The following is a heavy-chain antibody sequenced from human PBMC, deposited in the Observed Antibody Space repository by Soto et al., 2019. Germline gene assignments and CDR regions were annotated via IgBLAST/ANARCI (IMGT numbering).Heavy chain of an antibody. CDR1: GGTFSSYA. V-gene: IGHV1-69*01. Sequence: QVQLVQSGAEVKKPGSSVKVSCKASGGTFSSYAISWVRQAPGQGLEWMGGIIPIFGTANYAQQFQGRVTITADESTSTAYMELSSLRSEDTAVYYCARGIAVAGSYYYYGMDVWGQGTTVTVSS. CDR2: IIPIFGTA. CDR3: ARGIAVAGSYYYYGMDV. D-gene: IGHD6-19*01. J-gene: IGHJ6*02.